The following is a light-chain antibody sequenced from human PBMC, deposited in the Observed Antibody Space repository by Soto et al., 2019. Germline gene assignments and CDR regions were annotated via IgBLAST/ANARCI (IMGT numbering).Light chain of an antibody. CDR1: QNLSRN. Sequence: EMVMTQSPATLSVSPGERATLSCRASQNLSRNLAWYQQQPGQAPRLLIFYASTRATGIPARFSGSGSGTDLLLTSSSLQSEDFAVYYCQQYDKWPHTFGQGTKLEIK. CDR3: QQYDKWPHT. V-gene: IGKV3-15*01. J-gene: IGKJ2*01. CDR2: YAS.